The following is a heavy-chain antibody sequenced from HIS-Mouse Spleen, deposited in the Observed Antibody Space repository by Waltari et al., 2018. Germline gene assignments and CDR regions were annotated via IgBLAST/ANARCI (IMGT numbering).Heavy chain of an antibody. Sequence: QLQLQESGPGLVKPSETLSLTCTVSGGSISSSSYYWGWIRQPPGKGLEWMWSIYYSGSTHYHPALKSRVTISVDTSKTRFSLKLSSVTAADTAVYYCAREIPYSSSWYDWYFDLWGRGTLVTVSS. V-gene: IGHV4-39*07. CDR1: GGSISSSSYY. J-gene: IGHJ2*01. CDR3: AREIPYSSSWYDWYFDL. CDR2: IYYSGST. D-gene: IGHD6-13*01.